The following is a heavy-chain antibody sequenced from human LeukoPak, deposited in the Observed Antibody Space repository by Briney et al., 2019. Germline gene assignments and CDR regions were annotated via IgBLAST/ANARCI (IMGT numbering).Heavy chain of an antibody. CDR3: ARHVWAQDYFDN. D-gene: IGHD3-16*01. CDR1: GGSISSSSYY. J-gene: IGHJ4*02. Sequence: PSETLSLTCTVSGGSISSSSYYWGWIRQPPVKGLEWIGSIYYSGSTYYNPSLKSRVTISVDTSKNQFSLKLSSVTTADTAVYYCARHVWAQDYFDNWGQGTLVTVSS. CDR2: IYYSGST. V-gene: IGHV4-39*01.